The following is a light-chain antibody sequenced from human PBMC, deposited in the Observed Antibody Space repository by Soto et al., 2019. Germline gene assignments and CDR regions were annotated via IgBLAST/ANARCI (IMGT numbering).Light chain of an antibody. CDR2: ATS. V-gene: IGKV3-15*01. CDR3: QQYNNWLPYT. CDR1: QSVASD. J-gene: IGKJ2*01. Sequence: EIVLTQSPATLSVSPGERATLSCRASQSVASDLAWYQQKPGQAPRLLIYATSTRATDIPARFSGSGSGTEFTLTISGPQSEDFAVYYCQQYNNWLPYTFGQGTKLEIK.